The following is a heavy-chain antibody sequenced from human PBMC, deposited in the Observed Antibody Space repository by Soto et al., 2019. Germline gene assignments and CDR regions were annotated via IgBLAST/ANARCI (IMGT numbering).Heavy chain of an antibody. D-gene: IGHD2-15*01. CDR3: TTDDVHWSGGTCYWIPMNV. V-gene: IGHV3-66*01. CDR2: INSGGSI. Sequence: EVQLVESGGGLVQPGGSLRLSCAASGFTVSSKYMSWVRQAPGKGLEWVSVINSGGSISYADSVKGRFTISRDNSENTLYLKMSALGVEDTPVSYCTTDDVHWSGGTCYWIPMNVWGKGTTVTVSS. CDR1: GFTVSSKY. J-gene: IGHJ6*04.